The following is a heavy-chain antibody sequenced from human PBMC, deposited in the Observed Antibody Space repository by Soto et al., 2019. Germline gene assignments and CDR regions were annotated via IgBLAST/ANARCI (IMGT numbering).Heavy chain of an antibody. CDR3: AHRAVLCSGGTCYSHPFDF. Sequence: QITLKESGPTLVKPTQTLTLTCTFSGFSLTTTGVGVGWIRQPPGKALEWLAIIYWDDDKRYSPSLKSRLTITTATSQTQVVLTMANMDPADTATYSCAHRAVLCSGGTCYSHPFDFWGQGTLVTVSS. J-gene: IGHJ4*02. CDR1: GFSLTTTGVG. V-gene: IGHV2-5*02. CDR2: IYWDDDK. D-gene: IGHD2-15*01.